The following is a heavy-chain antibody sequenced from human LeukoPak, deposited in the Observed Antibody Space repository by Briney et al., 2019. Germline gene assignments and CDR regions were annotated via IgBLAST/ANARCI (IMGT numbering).Heavy chain of an antibody. Sequence: PSETLSLTCTVSGGSISSSSYYWGWIRQPPGKGLEWIGSIYYSGSTYYNPSLKSRVTISADTSKNQFSLKLSSVTAADTAVYYCASHYYDSSGYYVDYWGQGTLVTVSS. J-gene: IGHJ4*02. CDR3: ASHYYDSSGYYVDY. V-gene: IGHV4-39*01. CDR2: IYYSGST. D-gene: IGHD3-22*01. CDR1: GGSISSSSYY.